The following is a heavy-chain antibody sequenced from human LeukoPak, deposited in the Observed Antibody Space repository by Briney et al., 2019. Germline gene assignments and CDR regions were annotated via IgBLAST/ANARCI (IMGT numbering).Heavy chain of an antibody. D-gene: IGHD6-19*01. V-gene: IGHV1-69*13. CDR3: ARTPGIAVAGKGYYYYYMDV. J-gene: IGHJ6*03. CDR1: GGTFSSYA. CDR2: IIPIFGTA. Sequence: SVKVSCKASGGTFSSYAISWVRQAPGQGLEWMGGIIPIFGTANYAQKFQGRVTITADESTSTAYMELSSLRSEDTAVYYCARTPGIAVAGKGYYYYYMDVWGKGTTVTVSS.